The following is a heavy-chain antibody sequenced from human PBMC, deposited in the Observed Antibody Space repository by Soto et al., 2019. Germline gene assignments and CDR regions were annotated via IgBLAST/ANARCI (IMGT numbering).Heavy chain of an antibody. D-gene: IGHD3-22*01. CDR1: GFTFTRDG. J-gene: IGHJ4*02. CDR2: INASDGST. V-gene: IGHV1-46*03. CDR3: ARETYDGSCIPLDY. Sequence: GASVKVSCNASGFTFTRDGIDWVRQAPGQRLEWIGRINASDGSTSYAQKVQSRVTMNRDTSTCTVYMELSSLRSEDTALYYCARETYDGSCIPLDYWGQGTLVTVSS.